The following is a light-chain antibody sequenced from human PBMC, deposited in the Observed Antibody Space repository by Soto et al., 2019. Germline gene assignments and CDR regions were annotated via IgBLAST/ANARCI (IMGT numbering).Light chain of an antibody. J-gene: IGLJ3*02. Sequence: QSVLTQPRSVSGSPGQSVTISCTGTSSDVGVVSWYQQHPGKAPQLVIYDVIKRPSGVPYRFSGSKSGNTASLTISGLQAEDEADYYCCSYAGSSLWVFGGGTQLTVL. CDR3: CSYAGSSLWV. V-gene: IGLV2-11*01. CDR2: DVI. CDR1: SSDVGV.